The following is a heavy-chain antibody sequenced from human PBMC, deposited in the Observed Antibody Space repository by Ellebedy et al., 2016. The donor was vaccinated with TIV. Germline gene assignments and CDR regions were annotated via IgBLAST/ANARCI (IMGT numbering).Heavy chain of an antibody. J-gene: IGHJ5*02. Sequence: PGGSLRLSCAASGFTFTNAWMSWVRQVPGKGLEWVGRIKSKTDGGTTDYAAPLKGRFTITRDDSKSIAYLQMNSLKTEDTAVYYCTTYYDSSGYRFDPWGQGTLVTVSS. V-gene: IGHV3-15*01. CDR3: TTYYDSSGYRFDP. CDR2: IKSKTDGGTT. CDR1: GFTFTNAW. D-gene: IGHD3-22*01.